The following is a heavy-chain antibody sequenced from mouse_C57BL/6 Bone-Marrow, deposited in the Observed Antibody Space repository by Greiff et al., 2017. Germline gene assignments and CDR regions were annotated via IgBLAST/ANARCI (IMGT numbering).Heavy chain of an antibody. Sequence: QVQLQQSGAELVRPGTSVKVSCKASGYAFTNYLIEWVKQRPGQGLEWIGVINPGSGGTNYNEKFKGKARVTADQSSSTAYMPLSSLTSEDSAVYFCARWEGGKLGYYAMDYWGQGTSVTVSS. V-gene: IGHV1-54*01. CDR1: GYAFTNYL. D-gene: IGHD3-3*01. J-gene: IGHJ4*01. CDR2: INPGSGGT. CDR3: ARWEGGKLGYYAMDY.